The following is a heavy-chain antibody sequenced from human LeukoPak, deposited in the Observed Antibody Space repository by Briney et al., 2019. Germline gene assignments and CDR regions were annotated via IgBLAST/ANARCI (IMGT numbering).Heavy chain of an antibody. D-gene: IGHD3-22*01. J-gene: IGHJ4*02. CDR3: ARDGRVILPLDY. Sequence: ASVKVSFKSSVYTFTVYYMHWVRQAPGQGREWMGWINPNSGGTNYAQKFQGRVTMTRDTSISTAYMELSRLRSDDTAVYYCARDGRVILPLDYWGQGTLVTVSS. V-gene: IGHV1-2*02. CDR1: VYTFTVYY. CDR2: INPNSGGT.